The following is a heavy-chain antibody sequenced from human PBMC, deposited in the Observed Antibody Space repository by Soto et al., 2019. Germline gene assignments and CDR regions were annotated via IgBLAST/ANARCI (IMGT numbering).Heavy chain of an antibody. CDR3: AREASYSGFDPFDY. J-gene: IGHJ4*02. CDR1: GGTFSSYA. CDR2: IIPIFGTA. Sequence: SVKVSCKAYGGTFSSYAISWVRQAPGQGLEWMGGIIPIFGTANYAQKFQGRVTITADESTSTAYMELSSLRSEDTAVYYCAREASYSGFDPFDYWGQGTLVTVSS. D-gene: IGHD5-12*01. V-gene: IGHV1-69*13.